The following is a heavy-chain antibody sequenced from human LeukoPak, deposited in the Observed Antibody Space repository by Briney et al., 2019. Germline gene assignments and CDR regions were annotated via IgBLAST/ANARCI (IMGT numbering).Heavy chain of an antibody. CDR3: ARVGLDHVWGSYRYNYFDY. CDR1: EFTFSSYS. J-gene: IGHJ4*02. Sequence: GGSLRLSCAASEFTFSSYSMNWVRQAPGKGLEWVSYISSSGSTIYYADSVQGRFTISRDNAKNSLYLQMNSLRAEDTAVCHCARVGLDHVWGSYRYNYFDYWGQGTLVTVSS. V-gene: IGHV3-48*01. D-gene: IGHD3-16*02. CDR2: ISSSGSTI.